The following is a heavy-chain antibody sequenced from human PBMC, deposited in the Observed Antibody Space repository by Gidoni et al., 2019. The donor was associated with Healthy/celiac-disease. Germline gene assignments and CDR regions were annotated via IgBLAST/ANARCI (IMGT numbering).Heavy chain of an antibody. J-gene: IGHJ3*02. D-gene: IGHD3-10*01. CDR3: ASQPSGEGDAFDI. Sequence: QVQLVQSGAEVKKPGSSVKVSCKASGGTFSSYTISWVRQAPGQGLEWMGRLIPILGIANYAQKFQGRVTITADKSTSTAYMELSSLRSEDTAVYYCASQPSGEGDAFDIWGQGTMVTVSS. V-gene: IGHV1-69*02. CDR1: GGTFSSYT. CDR2: LIPILGIA.